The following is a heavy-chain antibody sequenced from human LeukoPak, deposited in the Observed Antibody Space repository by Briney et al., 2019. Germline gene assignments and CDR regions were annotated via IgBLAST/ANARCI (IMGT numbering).Heavy chain of an antibody. Sequence: GASVKVSCKASGYTFSSYGISWVRQAPGQGLEWMGRIIPILGIANYAQKFQGRVTITADKSTSTAYMELSSLRSEDTAVHYCARHIAVAGSGIDYWGQGTLVTVSS. J-gene: IGHJ4*02. CDR2: IIPILGIA. CDR1: GYTFSSYG. V-gene: IGHV1-69*04. CDR3: ARHIAVAGSGIDY. D-gene: IGHD6-19*01.